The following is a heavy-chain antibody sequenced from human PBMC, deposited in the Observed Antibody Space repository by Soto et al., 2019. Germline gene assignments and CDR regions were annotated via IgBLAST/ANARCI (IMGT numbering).Heavy chain of an antibody. CDR3: ARDPTSNWFLRHWFDH. CDR2: ISYDGSNK. J-gene: IGHJ5*02. D-gene: IGHD1-1*01. Sequence: QVQLVESGGGVVQPGRSLRLSCAASGFTFSSYAMHWVRQAPGKGLEWVAVISYDGSNKYYADSVKGRFTISRDNSKNTLYLQMNSLRAEDTAVYYCARDPTSNWFLRHWFDHWGQGTLVTVSS. V-gene: IGHV3-30-3*01. CDR1: GFTFSSYA.